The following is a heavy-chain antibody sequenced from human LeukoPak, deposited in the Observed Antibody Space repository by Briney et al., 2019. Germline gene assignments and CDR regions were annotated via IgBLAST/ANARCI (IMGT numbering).Heavy chain of an antibody. D-gene: IGHD3-10*02. CDR2: ISSSGSTI. CDR3: AKGTLSAYYVAAFDY. CDR1: GFTFSDYY. V-gene: IGHV3-11*01. J-gene: IGHJ4*02. Sequence: PGGSLRLSCAASGFTFSDYYMSWIRQAPGKGLEWVSYISSSGSTIYYADSVKGRFTISRDNAKNSLYLQMNSLRAEDTAFYYCAKGTLSAYYVAAFDYWGQGTLVTVSS.